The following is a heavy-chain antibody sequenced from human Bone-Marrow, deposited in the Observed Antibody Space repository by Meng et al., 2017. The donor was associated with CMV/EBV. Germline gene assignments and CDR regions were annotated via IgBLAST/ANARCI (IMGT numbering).Heavy chain of an antibody. V-gene: IGHV1-69*10. Sequence: SVKVSCKASGGTFSSYAISWVRQAPGQGLEWMGGIIPILGIANYAQKFQSRVTITADKSTSTAYMELSSLRSEDTAVYYCARLMTVIAVAGNDAFDIWGQGTMVTVSS. CDR2: IIPILGIA. D-gene: IGHD6-19*01. CDR3: ARLMTVIAVAGNDAFDI. J-gene: IGHJ3*02. CDR1: GGTFSSYA.